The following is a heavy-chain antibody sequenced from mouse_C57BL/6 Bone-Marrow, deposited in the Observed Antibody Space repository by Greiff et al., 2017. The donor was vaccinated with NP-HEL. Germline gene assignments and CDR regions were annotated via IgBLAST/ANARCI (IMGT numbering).Heavy chain of an antibody. CDR1: GYTFTEYT. D-gene: IGHD2-12*01. CDR2: FYPGSGSI. Sequence: VQGVESGAELVKPGASVKLSCKASGYTFTEYTIHWVKQRSGQGLEWIGWFYPGSGSIKYNEKFKDKATLTADKSSSTVYMELSRLTSEDSAVYFCARRYDYDGYFDVWGTGTTVTVSS. V-gene: IGHV1-62-2*01. CDR3: ARRYDYDGYFDV. J-gene: IGHJ1*03.